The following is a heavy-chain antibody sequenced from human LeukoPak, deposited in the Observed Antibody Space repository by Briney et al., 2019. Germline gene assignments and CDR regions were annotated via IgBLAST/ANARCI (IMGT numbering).Heavy chain of an antibody. Sequence: GGSLRLSCAASGFTFDDYGMSWVRQAPGKGLEWVSGINWNGGSTGYADSVKGRFTISRDNAKNSLYLQMNSLRAEDTAVYYCARTHGAYSSSFGPDWGQGTLVTVSS. CDR3: ARTHGAYSSSFGPD. CDR1: GFTFDDYG. CDR2: INWNGGST. V-gene: IGHV3-20*04. D-gene: IGHD6-6*01. J-gene: IGHJ4*02.